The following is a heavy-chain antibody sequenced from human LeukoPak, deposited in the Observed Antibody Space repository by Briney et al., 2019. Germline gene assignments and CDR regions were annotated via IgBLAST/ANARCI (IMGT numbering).Heavy chain of an antibody. J-gene: IGHJ4*02. Sequence: GGSLRLSCAASAFTFSRYGMHWVRQAPGKGLEWVAFIRYDGSNKYYADSVKGRFTISRDNSKNTLYLQMNSLRAEDTAVYYCARGDYYGSGTHTGLDYWGQGTLVTVSS. CDR1: AFTFSRYG. D-gene: IGHD3-10*01. V-gene: IGHV3-30*02. CDR2: IRYDGSNK. CDR3: ARGDYYGSGTHTGLDY.